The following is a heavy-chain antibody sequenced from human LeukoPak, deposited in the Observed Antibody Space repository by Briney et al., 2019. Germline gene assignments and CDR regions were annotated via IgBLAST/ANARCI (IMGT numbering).Heavy chain of an antibody. Sequence: PGGSLRLSCAASGFTFSSYGMHWVRQAPGKGLEWVAVISYDGSNKYYADSVKGRFTISRDNSKNTLYLQMNSLRAEDTAVYYCAKDHYGDQNYWGQGTLVTVSS. CDR1: GFTFSSYG. J-gene: IGHJ4*02. CDR3: AKDHYGDQNY. D-gene: IGHD4-17*01. V-gene: IGHV3-30*18. CDR2: ISYDGSNK.